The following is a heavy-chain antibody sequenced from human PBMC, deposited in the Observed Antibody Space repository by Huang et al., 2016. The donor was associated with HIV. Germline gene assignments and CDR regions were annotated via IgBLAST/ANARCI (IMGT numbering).Heavy chain of an antibody. CDR3: AKESRWYSDLDN. V-gene: IGHV3-30*18. CDR2: ISYDGSNG. J-gene: IGHJ4*02. CDR1: GFTFSNFG. Sequence: QVQLVESGGGVVQTGRSLRLSCAASGFTFSNFGMHLVRQAPGKGLEWVAVISYDGSNGYYSESVKGRFTISRDNSMHTLYLQMNSLRADDTAVYYCAKESRWYSDLDNWGQGTLVTVSS. D-gene: IGHD2-15*01.